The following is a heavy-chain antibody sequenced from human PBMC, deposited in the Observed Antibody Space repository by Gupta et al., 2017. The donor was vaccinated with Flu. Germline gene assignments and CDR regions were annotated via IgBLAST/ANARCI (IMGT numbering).Heavy chain of an antibody. Sequence: NWVRQAPGKGLEWISNIMPDGPNTFYTDSVKGRFTVSRDNDKNSLFLEINSLRAEDTAVYYCVRDTNFAFDVWGQGTLVTVSS. J-gene: IGHJ3*01. CDR3: VRDTNFAFDV. CDR2: IMPDGPNT. V-gene: IGHV3-48*01. D-gene: IGHD3-3*01.